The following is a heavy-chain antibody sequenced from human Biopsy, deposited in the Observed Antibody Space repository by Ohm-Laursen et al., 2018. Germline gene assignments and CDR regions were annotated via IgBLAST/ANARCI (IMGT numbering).Heavy chain of an antibody. CDR1: GGDINNYY. CDR3: ARNLRLAITMNSGETTHSFHFGMDV. Sequence: SDTLSLTCNVSGGDINNYYWSWIRQPAGKGLEWIGRIYPGGSTNYNPSLKSRVTMSVDTSKKQLSLRLRSVTAADTAIYYCARNLRLAITMNSGETTHSFHFGMDVWGQGTSVTVSS. J-gene: IGHJ6*02. D-gene: IGHD3/OR15-3a*01. CDR2: IYPGGST. V-gene: IGHV4-4*07.